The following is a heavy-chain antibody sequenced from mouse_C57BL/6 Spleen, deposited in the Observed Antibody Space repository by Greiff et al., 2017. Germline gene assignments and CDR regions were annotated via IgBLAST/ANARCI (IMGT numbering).Heavy chain of an antibody. J-gene: IGHJ2*01. V-gene: IGHV1-82*01. CDR3: ARGGGSYYCDY. CDR1: GYAFSSSW. Sequence: QVQLQQSGPELVKPGASVKISCKASGYAFSSSWMNWVKQRPGKGLEWIGRIYPGDGDTNYNGKFKGKATLTADKSSSTAYMQLSSLTSEDSAVYFCARGGGSYYCDYWGQGTTLTVSS. CDR2: IYPGDGDT. D-gene: IGHD1-1*02.